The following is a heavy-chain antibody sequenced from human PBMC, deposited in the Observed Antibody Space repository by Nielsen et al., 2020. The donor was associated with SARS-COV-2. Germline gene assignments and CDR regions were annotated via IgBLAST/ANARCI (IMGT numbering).Heavy chain of an antibody. V-gene: IGHV1-2*04. J-gene: IGHJ3*02. CDR1: GYTFTGYY. Sequence: ASVKVSCKASGYTFTGYYMHWVRQAPGQGLEWMGWINPNSGGTNYAQKFQGWVTMTRDTSTSTVYMELSSLRSEDTAVYYCARGRKGDIVVANDAFDIWGQGTMVTVSS. CDR3: ARGRKGDIVVANDAFDI. CDR2: INPNSGGT. D-gene: IGHD2-15*01.